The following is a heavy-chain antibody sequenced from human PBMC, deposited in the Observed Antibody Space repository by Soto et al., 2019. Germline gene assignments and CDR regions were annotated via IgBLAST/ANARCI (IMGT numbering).Heavy chain of an antibody. CDR3: ASPRNYDSSGYFPGDAFDI. CDR2: IYYSGST. D-gene: IGHD3-22*01. J-gene: IGHJ3*02. V-gene: IGHV4-39*01. CDR1: GGSISSSSYY. Sequence: SETLSLTCTVSGGSISSSSYYWGWIRQPPGKGLEWIGSIYYSGSTYYNPSLKSRVTISVDTSKNQFSLKLSSVTAADTAVYYCASPRNYDSSGYFPGDAFDIWGQGTMVTISS.